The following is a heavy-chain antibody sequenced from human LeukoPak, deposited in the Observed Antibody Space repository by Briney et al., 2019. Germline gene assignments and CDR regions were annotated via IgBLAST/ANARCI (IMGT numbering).Heavy chain of an antibody. CDR3: ARERIPAYYDYVWGSYLGRNKTPRAFDI. Sequence: RPGGSLRLSCAASGFTFYDYGMRGVSHAPGKGVEGVSGINWNGGSKVYADSVKGRFTISRDNAKNSLYLQMNSLRAEDTALYYCARERIPAYYDYVWGSYLGRNKTPRAFDIWGQGTLVTVSS. CDR2: INWNGGSK. D-gene: IGHD3-16*02. CDR1: GFTFYDYG. J-gene: IGHJ4*02. V-gene: IGHV3-20*04.